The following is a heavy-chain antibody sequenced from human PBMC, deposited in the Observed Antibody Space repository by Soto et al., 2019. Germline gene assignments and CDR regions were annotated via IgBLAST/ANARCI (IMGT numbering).Heavy chain of an antibody. CDR1: GFTFSSYG. Sequence: GGSLRLSCAASGFTFSSYGMHWVRQAPGKGLEWVAVISYDGSNKYYADSVKGRSTISRDNSKNTLYLQMNSLRAEDTAVYYCAKDLRSFYYYYGMDVWGQGTTVTVSS. CDR3: AKDLRSFYYYYGMDV. CDR2: ISYDGSNK. J-gene: IGHJ6*02. V-gene: IGHV3-30*18.